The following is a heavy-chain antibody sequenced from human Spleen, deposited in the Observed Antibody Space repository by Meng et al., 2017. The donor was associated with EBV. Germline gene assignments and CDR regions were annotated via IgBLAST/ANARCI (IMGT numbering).Heavy chain of an antibody. CDR3: AHSPRRFGEYYDY. V-gene: IGHV2-5*02. Sequence: QINLKESCPTLMKPPQNLTLTCSFSGFSLSTSAVGVGWIRQPPGKALEWLALIYWDDHKGYSPSLKSRLTITQDTSKNQVVLTTTNMDPVDTATYHCAHSPRRFGEYYDYWGQGTLVTVSS. D-gene: IGHD3-10*01. CDR1: GFSLSTSAVG. CDR2: IYWDDHK. J-gene: IGHJ4*02.